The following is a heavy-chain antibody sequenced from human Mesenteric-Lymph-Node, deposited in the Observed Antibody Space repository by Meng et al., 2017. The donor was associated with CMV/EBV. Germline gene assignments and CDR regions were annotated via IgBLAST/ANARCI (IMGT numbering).Heavy chain of an antibody. CDR1: GGSISSSNW. CDR3: ASNDFWSGYSGRGDY. D-gene: IGHD3-3*01. V-gene: IGHV4-4*02. Sequence: AVSGGSISSSNWWSWVRQPPGKGLEWIGEIYHSGSTNYNPSLKSRVTISVDKSKNQFSLKLSSVTAADTAVYYCASNDFWSGYSGRGDYWGQGTLVTVSS. J-gene: IGHJ4*02. CDR2: IYHSGST.